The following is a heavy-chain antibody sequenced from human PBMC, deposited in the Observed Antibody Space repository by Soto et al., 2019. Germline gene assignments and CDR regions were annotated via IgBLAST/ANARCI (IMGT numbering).Heavy chain of an antibody. CDR2: IYYSGST. CDR3: AGDPSYDHRNGMGV. CDR1: GGSISSGGYY. J-gene: IGHJ6*02. V-gene: IGHV4-31*03. Sequence: QVQLQESGPGLVKPSQTLSLTCTVSGGSISSGGYYWSWIRQHPGKGLEWIGYIYYSGSTYYNPSLQGRVTISISTAKNQFSPKLSSVAAAAPAVLFCAGDPSYDHRNGMGVRGQGTTVTVSS. D-gene: IGHD3-22*01.